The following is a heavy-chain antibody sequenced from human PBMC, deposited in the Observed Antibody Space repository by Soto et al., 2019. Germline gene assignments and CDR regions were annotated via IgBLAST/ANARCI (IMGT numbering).Heavy chain of an antibody. J-gene: IGHJ4*02. V-gene: IGHV3-15*04. CDR1: GFDFSKAW. D-gene: IGHD2-2*01. CDR2: LERITDGGTT. CDR3: AAGTGRTDLDY. Sequence: EVQLVESGGGLVKPGGSHGLSCAASGFDFSKAWMSWVRQAPGKGLEWVGRLERITDGGTTVYAAPVKGRFTISRDDSKNTLYLQMSSLNSEDTAVYYCAAGTGRTDLDYWGQGTLVTVSS.